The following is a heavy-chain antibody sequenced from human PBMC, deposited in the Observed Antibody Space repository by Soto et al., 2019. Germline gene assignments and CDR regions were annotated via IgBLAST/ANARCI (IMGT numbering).Heavy chain of an antibody. Sequence: ASVKVSCKASGGPLNNHAITWVRQAPGQGLEWMGGILPVFDTPNYAQKFLDRLTITADESTSTAYMELNSLTSDDTAVYYCAKSGSFFRPSLGYFDYWGQGTLVTVSS. J-gene: IGHJ4*02. V-gene: IGHV1-69*13. CDR3: AKSGSFFRPSLGYFDY. CDR1: GGPLNNHA. D-gene: IGHD1-26*01. CDR2: ILPVFDTP.